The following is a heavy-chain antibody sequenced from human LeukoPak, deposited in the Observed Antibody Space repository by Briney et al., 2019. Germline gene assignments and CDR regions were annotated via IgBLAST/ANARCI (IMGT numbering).Heavy chain of an antibody. Sequence: PGGSLRLSCAASGFTFSSYAMHWVRQAPGKGLEWVAVISYDGSNKYYADSVKGRLTISRDNSKNTLYLQMNSLRAEDTAVYYCARGERWLQHNWFDPWGQGTLVTVSS. CDR3: ARGERWLQHNWFDP. J-gene: IGHJ5*02. D-gene: IGHD5-24*01. V-gene: IGHV3-30-3*01. CDR2: ISYDGSNK. CDR1: GFTFSSYA.